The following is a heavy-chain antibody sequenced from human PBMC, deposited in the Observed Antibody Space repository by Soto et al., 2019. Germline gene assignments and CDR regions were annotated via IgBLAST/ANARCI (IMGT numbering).Heavy chain of an antibody. V-gene: IGHV6-1*01. Sequence: SQTLSLTCAISGDSVSSNSASWNWIRPSPSRGLEWLGRTYYRSKWYNEYALSVKSRITINPDTSKNQFSLKLSSVTAADTAVYYCARHRGEGIAAAIDPFDPWGQGPLVTSPQ. D-gene: IGHD6-13*01. CDR3: ARHRGEGIAAAIDPFDP. CDR1: GDSVSSNSAS. CDR2: TYYRSKWYN. J-gene: IGHJ5*02.